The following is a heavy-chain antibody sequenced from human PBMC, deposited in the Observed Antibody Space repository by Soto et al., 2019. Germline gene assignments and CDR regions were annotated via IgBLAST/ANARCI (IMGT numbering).Heavy chain of an antibody. J-gene: IGHJ4*02. CDR3: ARGPHYYDSSGYYHTLIDY. CDR2: IYHSGST. V-gene: IGHV4-4*02. CDR1: GGSISSSNW. Sequence: SETLSLTCAVSGGSISSSNWWSWVRQPPGKGLEWIGEIYHSGSTNYNPSLKSRVTISVDKSKNQFSLKLSSVTAADTAVYYCARGPHYYDSSGYYHTLIDYWGQGTLVTVSS. D-gene: IGHD3-22*01.